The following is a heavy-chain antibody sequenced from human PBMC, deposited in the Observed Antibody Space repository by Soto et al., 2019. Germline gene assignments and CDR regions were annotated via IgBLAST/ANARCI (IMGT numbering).Heavy chain of an antibody. V-gene: IGHV4-61*01. Sequence: QVQLQESGPGLVKPSETLSVTCSVSGASVSSGSHYWSWIRQSPGKGLEWIGFIYYSGSTNYNPSINGRVTISVDPCKNQSSMKVSSVTAAETAVYFCARYPLGYSSSHVFDPWGQGTLVTVSS. CDR3: ARYPLGYSSSHVFDP. J-gene: IGHJ5*02. CDR2: IYYSGST. CDR1: GASVSSGSHY. D-gene: IGHD6-6*01.